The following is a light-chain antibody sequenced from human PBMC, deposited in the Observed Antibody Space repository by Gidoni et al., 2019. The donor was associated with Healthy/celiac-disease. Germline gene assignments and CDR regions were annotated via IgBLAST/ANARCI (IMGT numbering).Light chain of an antibody. V-gene: IGKV1-39*01. J-gene: IGKJ1*01. Sequence: DIQLTKLPSSLSASVGDRVTITCRASQSISSYLNWYQQKPGKAPKLLIYAASSMQSAVPSRFSGGGSGADFTLPISSLQPEDFATYYCRQSYSTPWTFGQGTKVEIK. CDR2: AAS. CDR1: QSISSY. CDR3: RQSYSTPWT.